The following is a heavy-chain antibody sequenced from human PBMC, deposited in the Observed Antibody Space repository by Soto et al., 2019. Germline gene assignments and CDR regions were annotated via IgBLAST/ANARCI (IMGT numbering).Heavy chain of an antibody. Sequence: TSTQVPCKASGGTFSSCAISWVRQAPGQGLEWMGGIIPIFGTANYAQKFQGRVTITADKSTSTAYMELSSLRSEDTAVYYCARVGTEQYSYGYSYYYYGMDVWGQGTTVTVSS. CDR1: GGTFSSCA. CDR2: IIPIFGTA. J-gene: IGHJ6*02. V-gene: IGHV1-69*06. CDR3: ARVGTEQYSYGYSYYYYGMDV. D-gene: IGHD5-18*01.